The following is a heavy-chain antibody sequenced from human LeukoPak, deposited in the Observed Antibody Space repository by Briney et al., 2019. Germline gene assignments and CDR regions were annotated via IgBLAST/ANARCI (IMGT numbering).Heavy chain of an antibody. J-gene: IGHJ4*02. CDR3: ARALNVGATTLLDY. V-gene: IGHV1-2*02. D-gene: IGHD1-26*01. Sequence: ASVKVSCKASGYTFTSDYMHWVRQAPGQGLEWMGWINPNSGGTNYAQKFQGRVTMTRDTSISTAYMELSRLRSDDTAVYYCARALNVGATTLLDYWGQGTLVTVSS. CDR1: GYTFTSDY. CDR2: INPNSGGT.